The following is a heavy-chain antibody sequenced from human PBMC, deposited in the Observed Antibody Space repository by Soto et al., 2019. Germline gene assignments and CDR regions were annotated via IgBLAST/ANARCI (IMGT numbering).Heavy chain of an antibody. CDR2: FDPEDGET. CDR3: ATVSDTAMAHRYFDL. J-gene: IGHJ2*01. D-gene: IGHD5-18*01. V-gene: IGHV1-24*01. CDR1: GYTLTELS. Sequence: QVQLVQSRAEVKKPGASVKVSCKVSGYTLTELSMHWVRQAPGKGLEWMGGFDPEDGETIYAQKFQGRVTMTEDTSTDTAYMELSSMRSEDTAVYYCATVSDTAMAHRYFDLWGRGTLVTVSS.